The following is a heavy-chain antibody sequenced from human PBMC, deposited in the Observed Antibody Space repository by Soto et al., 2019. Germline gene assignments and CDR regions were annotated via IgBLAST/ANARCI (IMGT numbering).Heavy chain of an antibody. V-gene: IGHV4-31*03. CDR1: GGSISSGGYY. CDR3: AREPPYYHGSSGYYYASLNY. Sequence: SETLSLTCTVSGGSISSGGYYWSWIRQHPGKGLEWIGYIYYSGSTYYNPSLKSRVTISVDTSKNQFSLKQRSVTAADTAVYYCAREPPYYHGSSGYYYASLNYMGQVPLVTVSS. CDR2: IYYSGST. J-gene: IGHJ4*02. D-gene: IGHD3-22*01.